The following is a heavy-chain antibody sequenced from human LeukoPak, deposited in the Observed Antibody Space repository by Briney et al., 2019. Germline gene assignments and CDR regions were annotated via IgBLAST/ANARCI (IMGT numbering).Heavy chain of an antibody. CDR3: AKGLYGSGPGGIDY. J-gene: IGHJ4*02. D-gene: IGHD3-10*01. V-gene: IGHV3-30*02. CDR2: IRYDGNNT. CDR1: GFTFSSYE. Sequence: GGSLRLSCAASGFTFSSYEMNWVRQAPGKGLEWVAFIRYDGNNTYYADSVKGRFTISKDNSKNTLYLQMNSLRGEDTAVYYCAKGLYGSGPGGIDYWGQGALVTVSS.